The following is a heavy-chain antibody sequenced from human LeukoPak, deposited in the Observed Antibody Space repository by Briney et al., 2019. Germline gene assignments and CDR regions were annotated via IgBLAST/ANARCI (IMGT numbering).Heavy chain of an antibody. J-gene: IGHJ4*02. D-gene: IGHD5-18*01. CDR2: ISGSGGST. Sequence: GGSLRLSCAASGFTFSSYAMSWVRQAPGKGLEWVSAISGSGGSTYYADSVKGRFTISRDNSKNTLYLQMNSLRAEDTAVYYCARVGAIGYSYGYDYWGQGTLVTVSS. CDR1: GFTFSSYA. CDR3: ARVGAIGYSYGYDY. V-gene: IGHV3-23*01.